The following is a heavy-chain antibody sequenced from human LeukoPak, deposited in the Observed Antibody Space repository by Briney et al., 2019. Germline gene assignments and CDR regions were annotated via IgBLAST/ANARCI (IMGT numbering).Heavy chain of an antibody. J-gene: IGHJ4*02. CDR1: GFTFSSYA. D-gene: IGHD6-25*01. CDR3: ARQGILQRSGLDY. CDR2: ISYDGSNK. V-gene: IGHV3-30-3*01. Sequence: GGSLRLSCAASGFTFSSYAMHWVRQAPGKGLEWVAVISYDGSNKYYADSVKGRFTISRDNSKNTLYLQMNSLRAEDTAVYYCARQGILQRSGLDYWGQGTLVTVSS.